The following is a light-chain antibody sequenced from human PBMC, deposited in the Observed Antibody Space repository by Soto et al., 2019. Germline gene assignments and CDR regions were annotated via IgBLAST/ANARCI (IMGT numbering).Light chain of an antibody. Sequence: DIQMTQSPSTLSASVGDRVTITCRASQSISSWLAWYQQKPGKAPKLLIYYVSSLESGVPSRFSGSGSGTEFTLTISSLQPDDFATYYCQHCNTSWTFGQGTKVDIK. V-gene: IGKV1-5*01. CDR3: QHCNTSWT. CDR2: YVS. J-gene: IGKJ1*01. CDR1: QSISSW.